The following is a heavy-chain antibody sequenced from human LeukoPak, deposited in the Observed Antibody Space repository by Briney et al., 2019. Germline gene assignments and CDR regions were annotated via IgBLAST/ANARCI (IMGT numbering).Heavy chain of an antibody. CDR1: GCTFISYN. D-gene: IGHD3-10*01. V-gene: IGHV3-21*04. Sequence: GGSLTLSCPASGCTFISYNLNWVRQAPGKGLEWVSSISTSISSYKYYPHSVNGRFTISRDNAKHSLYLQVNSLRAKDTAVYYCASHGSGSTLYYYYMDVLGKGTTVTISS. CDR2: ISTSISSYK. J-gene: IGHJ6*03. CDR3: ASHGSGSTLYYYYMDV.